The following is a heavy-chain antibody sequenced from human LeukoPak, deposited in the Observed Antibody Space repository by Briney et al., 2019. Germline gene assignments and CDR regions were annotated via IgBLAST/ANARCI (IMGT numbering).Heavy chain of an antibody. V-gene: IGHV4-4*02. CDR1: SGPLNISNG. D-gene: IGHD4-23*01. CDR3: ARLMGGLRWSNDAFDI. CDR2: IYYSGST. Sequence: SGTVSLTCAVSSGPLNISNGRSWARPRPGTGLEWIGNIYYSGSTYYNPLLKSRVAMSVDTSKNQFALKVSSVTAADTAVYYCARLMGGLRWSNDAFDIWGEGTMVTDSS. J-gene: IGHJ3*02.